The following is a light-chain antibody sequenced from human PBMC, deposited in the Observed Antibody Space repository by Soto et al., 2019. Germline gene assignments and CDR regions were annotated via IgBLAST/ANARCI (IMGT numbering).Light chain of an antibody. CDR2: TAS. J-gene: IGKJ1*01. V-gene: IGKV1-39*01. CDR1: QSISTY. CDR3: QQSYNSPRT. Sequence: DIQMTQSPSSLSATVGDRVTISCRASQSISTYLNWYQQKSGQAPKLLIYTASSLQSGVPSRFSGSGSGTDFTLTISSLQPEDFATYYCQQSYNSPRTFGHGTKVEI.